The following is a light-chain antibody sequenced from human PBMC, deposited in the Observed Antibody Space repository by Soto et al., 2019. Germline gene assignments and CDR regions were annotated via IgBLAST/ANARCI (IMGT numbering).Light chain of an antibody. CDR1: NSDVGGYNY. CDR2: DVS. J-gene: IGLJ1*01. CDR3: SSYASSSTYV. V-gene: IGLV2-14*03. Sequence: QSLLAQPASLSGSPGQSITISCTGTNSDVGGYNYVSWYQHHPGKAPELLIYDVSIRPSGVSNRFSGSKSGHTASLTISGLQAEDEADYYCSSYASSSTYVFGTGTKVTVL.